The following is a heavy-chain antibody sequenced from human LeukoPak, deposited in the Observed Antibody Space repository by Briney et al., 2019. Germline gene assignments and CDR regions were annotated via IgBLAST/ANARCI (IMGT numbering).Heavy chain of an antibody. J-gene: IGHJ5*02. CDR1: GASVSSSSYY. CDR3: ASLGTLRS. Sequence: SETLSLTCTVSGASVSSSSYYWSWMRQPPGKGLEWIGSISYSGTNYNNPSLKSRVSISIDTSKNQFSVKLTSVTAADTAMYYCASLGTLRSWGQGTLVTVSS. V-gene: IGHV4-39*01. CDR2: ISYSGTN. D-gene: IGHD7-27*01.